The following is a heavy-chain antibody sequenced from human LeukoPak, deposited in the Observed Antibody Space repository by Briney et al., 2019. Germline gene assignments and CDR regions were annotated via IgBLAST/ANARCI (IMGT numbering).Heavy chain of an antibody. CDR1: GFMFSSNW. D-gene: IGHD5-24*01. V-gene: IGHV3-7*03. CDR3: AKEGRSLQTY. CDR2: IKEDGTET. Sequence: GGSLRLSCAASGFMFSSNWMSWVRLAPGKGLEWVANIKEDGTETYYVDSVKGRFTISRDNAKNSLYLQMNSLRVEDTAVYYCAKEGRSLQTYWGQGTLATVSS. J-gene: IGHJ4*02.